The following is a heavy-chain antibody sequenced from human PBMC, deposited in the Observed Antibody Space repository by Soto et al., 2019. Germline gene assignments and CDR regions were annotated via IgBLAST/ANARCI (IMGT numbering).Heavy chain of an antibody. V-gene: IGHV4-38-2*02. CDR3: ARVMGKLSLQGSLDFDF. CDR2: IYHTGHT. CDR1: NFSISSGYY. J-gene: IGHJ4*02. D-gene: IGHD3-16*01. Sequence: PSETLSLTCIVSNFSISSGYYWGWIRQSPGKGLEWIATIYHTGHTYYNPSLKSRVTISVDTSENHFSLKLSSVTAADTAFYYCARVMGKLSLQGSLDFDFWGQGTLATVSS.